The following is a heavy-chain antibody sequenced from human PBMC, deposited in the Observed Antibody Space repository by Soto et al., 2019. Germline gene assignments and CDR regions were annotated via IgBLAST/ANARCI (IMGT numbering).Heavy chain of an antibody. J-gene: IGHJ4*02. CDR1: GFTFSSYA. CDR2: ISYDGSNK. CDR3: ARDHSGYSYGWHYFDY. Sequence: GGSLRLSCAASGFTFSSYAMHWVRQAPGKGLEWVAVISYDGSNKYYADSVKGRFTISRDNSKNTRYLQMNSLRAEDTAVYYCARDHSGYSYGWHYFDYWGQGTLVTVSS. V-gene: IGHV3-30-3*01. D-gene: IGHD5-18*01.